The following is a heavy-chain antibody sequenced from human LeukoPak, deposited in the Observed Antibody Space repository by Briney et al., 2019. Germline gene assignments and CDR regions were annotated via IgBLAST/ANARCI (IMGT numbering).Heavy chain of an antibody. V-gene: IGHV3-30-3*01. CDR3: ARESEGTDY. CDR1: GFTFSSYA. Sequence: GGSLRLSCAASGFTFSSYAIHWVRQAPGKGLEWVAIISYNGSKKYYADSVKGRFTISRDNSKNTLYLQMNSLRAEDTAVYYCARESEGTDYWGQGTLVTVSS. CDR2: ISYNGSKK. D-gene: IGHD3-10*01. J-gene: IGHJ4*02.